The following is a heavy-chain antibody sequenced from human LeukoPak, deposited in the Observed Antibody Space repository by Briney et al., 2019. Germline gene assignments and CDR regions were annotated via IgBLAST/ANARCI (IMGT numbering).Heavy chain of an antibody. CDR2: INPNSGGT. CDR1: GYTFTGYY. D-gene: IGHD3-3*01. CDR3: ARDKDDFWSGYRDFDY. V-gene: IGHV1-2*02. Sequence: ASAKVSCKASGYTFTGYYMHWVRQAPGQGLEWMGWINPNSGGTNYAQKFQGRVTMTRDTSISTAYMELSRLRSDDTAVYYCARDKDDFWSGYRDFDYWGQGTLVTVSS. J-gene: IGHJ4*02.